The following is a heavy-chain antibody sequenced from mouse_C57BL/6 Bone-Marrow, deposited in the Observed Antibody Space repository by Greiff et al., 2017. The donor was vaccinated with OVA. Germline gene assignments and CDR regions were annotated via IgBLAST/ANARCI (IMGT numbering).Heavy chain of an antibody. CDR1: GFTFSSYG. CDR2: ISSGGSYT. CDR3: ARGWEFAY. D-gene: IGHD1-1*02. J-gene: IGHJ3*01. V-gene: IGHV5-6*01. Sequence: EVQLVESGGDLVKPGGSLKLSCAASGFTFSSYGMSWVRQTPDKRLEWVATISSGGSYTYYPDSVKGRFTISRDNAKNTLYLRMSSLKSEDTAMYYCARGWEFAYWGQGTLVTVSA.